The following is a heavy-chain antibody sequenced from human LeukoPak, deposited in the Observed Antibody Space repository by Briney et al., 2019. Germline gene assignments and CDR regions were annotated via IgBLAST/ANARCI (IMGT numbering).Heavy chain of an antibody. CDR3: ARAAGGQYYYGSGSYYNPHMHYFDY. D-gene: IGHD3-10*01. Sequence: SQTLSLTCAVSGGSISSGGYSWSWIRPPPGKGLEWIGYIYHSGSTYYNPSLKSRVTISVDRSKNQFSLKLSSVTAADTAVYYCARAAGGQYYYGSGSYYNPHMHYFDYWGQGTLVTVSS. CDR1: GGSISSGGYS. CDR2: IYHSGST. V-gene: IGHV4-30-2*01. J-gene: IGHJ4*02.